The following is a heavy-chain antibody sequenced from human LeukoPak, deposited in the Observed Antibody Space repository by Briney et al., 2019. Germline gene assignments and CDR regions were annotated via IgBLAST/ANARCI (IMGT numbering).Heavy chain of an antibody. Sequence: PSETLSLTCTVSGGSISSYYWSWVRQPPGEGLEGIGFVYYTGSTNYNPSLKSRVTISVDTSKNQFSLKLSSVTAADTAVYYCARGTLRGYNWFDPWGQGTLVTVSS. CDR3: ARGTLRGYNWFDP. CDR1: GGSISSYY. V-gene: IGHV4-59*01. D-gene: IGHD3-10*01. CDR2: VYYTGST. J-gene: IGHJ5*02.